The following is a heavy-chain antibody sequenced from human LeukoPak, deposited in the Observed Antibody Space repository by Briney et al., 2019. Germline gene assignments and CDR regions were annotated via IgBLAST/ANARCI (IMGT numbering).Heavy chain of an antibody. CDR2: IYSSGRT. CDR3: ARALAGCGGTCSFDY. V-gene: IGHV4-4*07. CDR1: GASMSNSF. J-gene: IGHJ4*02. D-gene: IGHD2-15*01. Sequence: ALETLSLTCTVSGASMSNSFWSWIRQPAGKGLEWIGRIYSSGRTNYNPSLKSRVTLSIDTSNNQFSLKLTSVTAADTASYYCARALAGCGGTCSFDYWGQGTLVTVSS.